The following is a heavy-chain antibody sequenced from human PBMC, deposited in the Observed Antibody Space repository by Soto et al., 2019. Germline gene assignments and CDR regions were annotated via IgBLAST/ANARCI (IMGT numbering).Heavy chain of an antibody. Sequence: QVQVVQSGAEVKKPGASVRLSCKTSGYSFTSCALHWVRQAPGQGFEWMGWINTDSGSTKYSQKFQGRVTITRDASASTAYMELRSLSSEDTTIYYCVRDRAADWYRDLWGRGTLVTVSS. CDR1: GYSFTSCA. D-gene: IGHD6-25*01. CDR3: VRDRAADWYRDL. V-gene: IGHV1-3*04. J-gene: IGHJ2*01. CDR2: INTDSGST.